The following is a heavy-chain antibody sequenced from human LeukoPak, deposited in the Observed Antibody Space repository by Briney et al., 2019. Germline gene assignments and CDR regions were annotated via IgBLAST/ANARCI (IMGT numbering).Heavy chain of an antibody. CDR1: GFTFSSYG. CDR2: IWYDGSNK. Sequence: SGGSLRLSCAASGFTFSSYGMHWVRQAPGKGLEWVAVIWYDGSNKYYADSVKGRFTISRDNSKNTLYLQMNSLRAEDTAVYYCAKDLGRYRNNFFDYWGQGNLVTVSS. J-gene: IGHJ4*02. V-gene: IGHV3-33*06. CDR3: AKDLGRYRNNFFDY. D-gene: IGHD1-26*01.